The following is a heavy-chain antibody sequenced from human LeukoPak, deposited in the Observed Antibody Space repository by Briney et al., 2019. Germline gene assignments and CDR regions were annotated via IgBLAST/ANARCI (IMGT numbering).Heavy chain of an antibody. Sequence: SETLSLTCTVSGGSIYSYYWTWIRQPPGKGLEWIGYIHSSGSIHYNPSVRSRVTMSLDTSKNQFSFNLTSVTAADTAVYYCVRREGYSSSPLGSWGQGTLVTVSS. CDR2: IHSSGSI. CDR3: VRREGYSSSPLGS. D-gene: IGHD2-15*01. V-gene: IGHV4-59*08. J-gene: IGHJ5*02. CDR1: GGSIYSYY.